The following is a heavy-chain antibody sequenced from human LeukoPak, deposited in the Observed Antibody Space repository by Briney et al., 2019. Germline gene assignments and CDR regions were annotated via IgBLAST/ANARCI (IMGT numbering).Heavy chain of an antibody. CDR3: SRGGWPTAGTPRLDV. D-gene: IGHD6-13*01. CDR1: GFTFSSYG. Sequence: GGSLRLSCAASGFTFSSYGMHWVRQAPGKGLEWVAVIGHDGSNKDYAESVKGRFTISRDNSKNTLYLQMNSLRAEDTAVYYCSRGGWPTAGTPRLDVWGRGTTVVVSS. J-gene: IGHJ6*02. V-gene: IGHV3-30*02. CDR2: IGHDGSNK.